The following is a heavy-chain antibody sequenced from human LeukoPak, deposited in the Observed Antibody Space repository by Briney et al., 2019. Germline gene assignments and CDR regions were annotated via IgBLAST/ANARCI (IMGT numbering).Heavy chain of an antibody. CDR1: GASVSSHY. CDR3: ARLSTYYDFWSPLDY. Sequence: SETLSLTCTVFGASVSSHYWSWIRQPPGKGLEWIGYVSYSGGTNYNPSLKSRVTISLDTSKDQFSLRLNSVTAADTAVYYCARLSTYYDFWSPLDYWGQGTLVTVSS. D-gene: IGHD3-3*01. CDR2: VSYSGGT. V-gene: IGHV4-59*02. J-gene: IGHJ4*02.